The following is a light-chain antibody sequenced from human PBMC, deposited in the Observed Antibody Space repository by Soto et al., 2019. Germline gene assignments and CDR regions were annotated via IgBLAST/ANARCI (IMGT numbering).Light chain of an antibody. CDR2: GAS. J-gene: IGKJ1*01. CDR3: QQYNDWPRT. V-gene: IGKV3-15*01. CDR1: QSVRSN. Sequence: EIVMTQSPATLSAPPGERATLSFRASQSVRSNLAWYQQKPGQAPRLLIYGASTGATGSPDRFSASGSATEFTLTISSLLSEDFAVYYCQQYNDWPRTFGQGTKVDIK.